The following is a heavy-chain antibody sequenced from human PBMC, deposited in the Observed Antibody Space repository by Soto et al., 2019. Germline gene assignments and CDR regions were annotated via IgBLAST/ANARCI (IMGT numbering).Heavy chain of an antibody. D-gene: IGHD3-3*01. Sequence: EVQLVESGGGLVKPGGSLRLSCAASGFTFSSYSMNWVRQAPGKGLEWVPSISSSSSYIYYADSVKGRFTISRDNAKNSRDLQMNSRRADDTAVDYGASLFGVATRPTYGMDVWGQGTTVTVSS. CDR3: ASLFGVATRPTYGMDV. J-gene: IGHJ6*02. V-gene: IGHV3-21*01. CDR2: ISSSSSYI. CDR1: GFTFSSYS.